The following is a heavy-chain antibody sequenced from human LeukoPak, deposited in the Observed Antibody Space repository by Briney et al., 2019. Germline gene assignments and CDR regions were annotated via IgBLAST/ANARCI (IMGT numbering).Heavy chain of an antibody. CDR3: VREGGYCSGDTCFKWFDT. V-gene: IGHV3-53*01. CDR2: TYNGGST. Sequence: GGSLTLSRAASGLIVSSTYMNWVRQAPGKGLEWVSVTYNGGSTYYADSVTGRFSISRDNSKNTLNLQMNSLTVEDTAVYYCVREGGYCSGDTCFKWFDTWGQGILVTVSS. CDR1: GLIVSSTY. D-gene: IGHD2-15*01. J-gene: IGHJ5*02.